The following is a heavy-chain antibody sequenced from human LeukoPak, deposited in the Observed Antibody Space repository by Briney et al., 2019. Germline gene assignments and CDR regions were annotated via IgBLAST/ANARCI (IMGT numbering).Heavy chain of an antibody. CDR2: IYTTGST. J-gene: IGHJ4*02. Sequence: SETLSLTCTVSGGSISSGSYYWSWIRQPAGKELEWIGRIYTTGSTNYSPSLKSRVTISVDKSKNQFSLKLSSVTAADTALYYCARGGCSYGYFDYWGQGTLVTVSS. D-gene: IGHD5-18*01. CDR1: GGSISSGSYY. V-gene: IGHV4-61*02. CDR3: ARGGCSYGYFDY.